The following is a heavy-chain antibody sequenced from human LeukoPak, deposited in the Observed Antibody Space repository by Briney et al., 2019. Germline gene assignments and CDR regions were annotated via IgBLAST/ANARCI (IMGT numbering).Heavy chain of an antibody. CDR3: ARSPPIFSKFWYYYMDV. Sequence: ASVKVSCKASGYTFTSYGISWARQAPGQGLEWMGWISAYNGNTNYAQKLQGRVTMTTDTSTSTAYMELRSLRSDDTAVYYCARSPPIFSKFWYYYMDVWGKGTTVTVSS. D-gene: IGHD3-9*01. CDR2: ISAYNGNT. CDR1: GYTFTSYG. V-gene: IGHV1-18*01. J-gene: IGHJ6*03.